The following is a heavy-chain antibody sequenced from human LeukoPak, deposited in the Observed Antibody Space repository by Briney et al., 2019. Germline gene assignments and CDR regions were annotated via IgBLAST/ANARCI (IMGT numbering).Heavy chain of an antibody. V-gene: IGHV3-30-3*01. CDR1: GFTFSSYA. J-gene: IGHJ3*02. Sequence: GGSLRLSCAASGFTFSSYAMLWVRQAPGKGLEWVAVISYDGSNKYYADSVKGRFTISRDNSKNTLYLQMNSLRAEDTAVYYCARDQRQQLAPGNAFDIWGQGTMVTVSS. D-gene: IGHD6-13*01. CDR2: ISYDGSNK. CDR3: ARDQRQQLAPGNAFDI.